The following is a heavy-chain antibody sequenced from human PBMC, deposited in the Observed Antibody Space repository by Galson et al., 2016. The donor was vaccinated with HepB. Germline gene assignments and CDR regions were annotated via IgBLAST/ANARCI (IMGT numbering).Heavy chain of an antibody. V-gene: IGHV3-23*01. J-gene: IGHJ4*02. CDR3: SGHGGGSA. CDR2: IVRGGNT. D-gene: IGHD1-26*01. Sequence: SLRLSCAVSGFTLVGNGFSWVRQAPGKGLGGVSDIVRGGNTFYADSVKGRFTISKDISKNTLYLQMNSLRVEDTAIYYCSGHGGGSAWGQGTLVTVSS. CDR1: GFTLVGNG.